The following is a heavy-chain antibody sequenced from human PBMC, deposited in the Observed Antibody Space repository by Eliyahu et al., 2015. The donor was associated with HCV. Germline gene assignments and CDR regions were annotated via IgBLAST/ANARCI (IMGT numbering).Heavy chain of an antibody. CDR1: GFTFGXXG. CDR3: SRDEEAPAGNNWFDP. D-gene: IGHD6-13*01. V-gene: IGHV3-49*03. Sequence: EVQLVESGGGLVEPGRSLRLSCTASGFTFGXXGMSWFRQAPGKGLEWVGFIRSKAYGGTTEYAASVEGRFTISRDDSKSIAYLQMNSLKTEDTAVYYCSRDEEAPAGNNWFDPWGQGTLVTVSS. CDR2: IRSKAYGGTT. J-gene: IGHJ5*02.